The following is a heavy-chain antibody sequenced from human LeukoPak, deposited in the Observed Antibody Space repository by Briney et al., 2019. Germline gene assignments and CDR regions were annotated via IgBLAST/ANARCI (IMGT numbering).Heavy chain of an antibody. J-gene: IGHJ4*02. CDR2: IIPIFGTA. CDR1: GGTFSSYA. D-gene: IGHD6-19*01. Sequence: GASVKVSCKASGGTFSSYAISWVRRAPGQGLEWMGGIIPIFGTANYAQKFQGRVTITTDESTSTAYMELSSLRSEDTAVYYCARGRVLNVYSSGRGYYFDYWGQGTLVTVSS. V-gene: IGHV1-69*05. CDR3: ARGRVLNVYSSGRGYYFDY.